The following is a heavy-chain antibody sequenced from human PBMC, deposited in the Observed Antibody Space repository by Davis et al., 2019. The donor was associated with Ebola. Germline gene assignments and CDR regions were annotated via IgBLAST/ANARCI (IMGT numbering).Heavy chain of an antibody. Sequence: MPSETLSLTCTVSGGSISSYYWSWIRQPPGKGLEWIGYIYYSGSTNYNPSLKSRVTISVDTSKNQFSLKLSSVTAADTAVYYCARLPSFETARRYYYYYGMDVWGQGTTVTVSS. J-gene: IGHJ6*02. D-gene: IGHD6-6*01. CDR3: ARLPSFETARRYYYYYGMDV. CDR2: IYYSGST. V-gene: IGHV4-59*01. CDR1: GGSISSYY.